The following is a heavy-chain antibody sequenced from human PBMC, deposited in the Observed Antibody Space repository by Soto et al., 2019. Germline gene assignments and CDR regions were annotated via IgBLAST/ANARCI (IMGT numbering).Heavy chain of an antibody. Sequence: ASVKVSCKASGYTFASFYMHWVRQAPGQGLEWMGIINPSGGSTTYAQKFQGRVTMTRDTSTSTVYMELSSLRSQDTAVYYCARDSSSNWYYFDSWGQGTRVTVSS. V-gene: IGHV1-46*01. CDR3: ARDSSSNWYYFDS. CDR1: GYTFASFY. J-gene: IGHJ4*02. CDR2: INPSGGST. D-gene: IGHD6-13*01.